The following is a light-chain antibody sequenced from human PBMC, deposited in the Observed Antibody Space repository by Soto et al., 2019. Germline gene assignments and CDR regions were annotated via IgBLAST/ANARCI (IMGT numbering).Light chain of an antibody. CDR1: RGHSTYA. V-gene: IGLV4-69*01. J-gene: IGLJ3*02. CDR3: QSLGTGIQV. Sequence: QLVLTQSPSVSASLGASVKLTCTLSRGHSTYAIAWHQQQPEKGPRFLMKINSDGSHSKGDGFFDRFSGASSGAERHLTVSSLQSEDEADYYCQSLGTGIQVFGGGTKLTVL. CDR2: INSDGSH.